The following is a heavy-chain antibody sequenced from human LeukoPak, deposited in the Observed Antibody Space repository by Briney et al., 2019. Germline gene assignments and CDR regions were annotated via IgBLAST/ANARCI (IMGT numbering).Heavy chain of an antibody. Sequence: PSETLSLTCAVSGGSISSGGYSWSWIRQPPGKGLEWIGYIYHSGSTYYNPSLKSRVTISVDTSKNQFSLKLSSVTAADTAVYYCARELYYYDSSGYYGYFDYWGQGTLVTVSS. CDR3: ARELYYYDSSGYYGYFDY. CDR2: IYHSGST. V-gene: IGHV4-30-2*05. D-gene: IGHD3-22*01. J-gene: IGHJ4*02. CDR1: GGSISSGGYS.